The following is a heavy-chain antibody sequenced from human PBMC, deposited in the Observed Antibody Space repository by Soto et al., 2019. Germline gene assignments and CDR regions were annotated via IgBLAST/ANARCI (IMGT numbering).Heavy chain of an antibody. D-gene: IGHD3-3*01. CDR2: IKSKTDGGTT. CDR1: GFTFSNAW. J-gene: IGHJ4*02. CDR3: NTDPGQTYYDFWSGYSSIDY. Sequence: GGSLRLSCAASGFTFSNAWMSWVRQAPGKGLEWVGRIKSKTDGGTTDYAAPVKGRFTISRDDSKNTLYLQMNSLKTEDTAVYYCNTDPGQTYYDFWSGYSSIDYWGQGTLVTVSS. V-gene: IGHV3-15*01.